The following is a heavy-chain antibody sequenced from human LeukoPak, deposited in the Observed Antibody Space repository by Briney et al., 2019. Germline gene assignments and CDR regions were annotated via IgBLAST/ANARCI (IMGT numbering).Heavy chain of an antibody. CDR1: GYTFTSYG. J-gene: IGHJ3*02. CDR2: ISAYNGNA. D-gene: IGHD3-22*01. V-gene: IGHV1-18*01. Sequence: ASVKVSCKASGYTFTSYGISWVRQAPGQGLEWMGWISAYNGNANYAQKLQGRVTMTTDTSTSTAYMELRSLRSDDTAVYYCARSFNRGAMIVVRRGAFDIWGQGTMVTVSS. CDR3: ARSFNRGAMIVVRRGAFDI.